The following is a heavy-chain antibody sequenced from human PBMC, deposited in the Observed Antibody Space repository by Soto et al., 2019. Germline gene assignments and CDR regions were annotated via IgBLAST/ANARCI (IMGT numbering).Heavy chain of an antibody. CDR2: INPNSGGT. CDR1: GYTFTGYY. V-gene: IGHV1-2*04. Sequence: GASVKVSCKASGYTFTGYYMHWVRQAPGQGLEWMGWINPNSGGTNYAQKFQGWVTMTRDTSISTAYMELSRLRSDDTAVYYCARDPYSSSYYFDYWGQGTLVTVSS. CDR3: ARDPYSSSYYFDY. D-gene: IGHD6-6*01. J-gene: IGHJ4*02.